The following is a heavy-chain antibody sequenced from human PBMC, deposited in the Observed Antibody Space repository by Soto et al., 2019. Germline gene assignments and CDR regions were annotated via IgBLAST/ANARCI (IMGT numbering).Heavy chain of an antibody. D-gene: IGHD2-15*01. CDR2: ISYDGSNE. CDR3: AKGYCSGASCPWGMEV. V-gene: IGHV3-30*18. Sequence: PVGSLRLSCACAVITFGSFGMHCVRQAPGKGLEWLSFISYDGSNELYADSVKGRFTISRDNSNNTLYLQMNSLRAEDTAVYYCAKGYCSGASCPWGMEVWGHGTTVTVSS. CDR1: VITFGSFG. J-gene: IGHJ6*01.